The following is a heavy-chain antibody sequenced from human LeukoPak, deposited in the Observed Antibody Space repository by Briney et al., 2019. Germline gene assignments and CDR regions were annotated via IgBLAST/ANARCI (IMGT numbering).Heavy chain of an antibody. D-gene: IGHD3-3*01. CDR3: AKQGNDFWSGYSNYYYYYMDV. CDR1: GFTFSSYA. Sequence: TGGSLRLSCAASGFTFSSYAMTWVRQAPGKGLEWVSSIGGSGGSTYYAHSVKGRFTVSRDNSKNMLYLQMNSVRAGDTAVYYCAKQGNDFWSGYSNYYYYYMDVWGKGTTVTVSS. J-gene: IGHJ6*03. CDR2: IGGSGGST. V-gene: IGHV3-23*01.